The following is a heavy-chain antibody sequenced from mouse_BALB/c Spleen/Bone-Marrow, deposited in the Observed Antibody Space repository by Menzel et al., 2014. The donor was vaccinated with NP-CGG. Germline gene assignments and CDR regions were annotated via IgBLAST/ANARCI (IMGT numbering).Heavy chain of an antibody. CDR1: GFTFSGYA. Sequence: EVQLVESGGGLVKPGGSLKLSCAASGFTFSGYAMSWVRQTPEKRLEWVASISSGGSTYYPDSVKGRFTISRDNARNILYLQMSSLRSEDTAMYYCVRAGTTASAWFAYWGQGTLVTASA. J-gene: IGHJ3*01. CDR2: ISSGGST. D-gene: IGHD1-2*01. CDR3: VRAGTTASAWFAY. V-gene: IGHV5-6-5*01.